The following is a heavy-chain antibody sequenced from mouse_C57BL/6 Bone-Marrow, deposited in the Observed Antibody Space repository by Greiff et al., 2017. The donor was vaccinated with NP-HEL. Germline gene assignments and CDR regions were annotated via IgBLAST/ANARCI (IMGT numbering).Heavy chain of an antibody. V-gene: IGHV1-82*01. CDR2: IYPGDGDT. CDR1: GYAFSSSW. D-gene: IGHD2-4*01. Sequence: QVQLQQSGPELVKPGASVKISCKASGYAFSSSWMNWVKQRPGQGLEWIGRIYPGDGDTNYNGKFKGKATLTADKSSSTAYMQLSSLTSEDSAVYFCAREGLRRSWFAYWGQGTLVTVSA. CDR3: AREGLRRSWFAY. J-gene: IGHJ3*01.